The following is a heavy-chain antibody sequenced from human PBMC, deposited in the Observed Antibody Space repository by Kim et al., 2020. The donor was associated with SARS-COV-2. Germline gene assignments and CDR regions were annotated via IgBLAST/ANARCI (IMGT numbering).Heavy chain of an antibody. CDR1: GGSISSYY. CDR3: ARGPAGETNYDFWSGLYYYYGMDV. V-gene: IGHV4-59*13. CDR2: IYYSGST. Sequence: SETLSLTCTVSGGSISSYYWSWIRQPPGKGLEWIGYIYYSGSTNYNPSLKSRVTISVDTSKNQFSLKLSSVTAADTAVYYCARGPAGETNYDFWSGLYYYYGMDVWGQGTTVTVSS. J-gene: IGHJ6*02. D-gene: IGHD3-3*01.